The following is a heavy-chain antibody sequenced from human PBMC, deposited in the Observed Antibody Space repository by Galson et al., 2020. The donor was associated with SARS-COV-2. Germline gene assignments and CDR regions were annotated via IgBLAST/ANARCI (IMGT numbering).Heavy chain of an antibody. D-gene: IGHD3-3*01. CDR1: GFTFSNFG. V-gene: IGHV3-30*18. Sequence: GESLKISCAASGFTFSNFGLHWVRQAPGTGLEWVAGLSADATNKYYADSVMGRFAISRDNSRNTIFLQMNNLRAEDTALYFCAKDGDGHNLADWYFDRWGRGTLVTVTS. J-gene: IGHJ2*01. CDR2: LSADATNK. CDR3: AKDGDGHNLADWYFDR.